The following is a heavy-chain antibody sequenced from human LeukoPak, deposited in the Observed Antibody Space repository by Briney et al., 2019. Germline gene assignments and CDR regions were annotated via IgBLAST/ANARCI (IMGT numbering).Heavy chain of an antibody. J-gene: IGHJ4*02. CDR2: ISEGSVQT. V-gene: IGHV3-23*01. CDR1: GFTFNTYS. Sequence: GGSLRLSCTASGFTFNTYSMTWVRQAPGKGLEWVAAISEGSVQTYYAGSVKGRFTISRDNSKNTLYLQMISLRAEDTAVYYCARASDFDYWGQGTLVTVSS. CDR3: ARASDFDY.